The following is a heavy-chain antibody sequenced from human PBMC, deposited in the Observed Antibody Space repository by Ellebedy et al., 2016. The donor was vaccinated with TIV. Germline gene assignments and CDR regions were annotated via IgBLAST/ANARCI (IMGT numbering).Heavy chain of an antibody. CDR2: INPNSGGT. D-gene: IGHD5-12*01. V-gene: IGHV1-2*04. Sequence: AASVKVSCKASGYTFTGYYMHWARQAPGQGLEWMGWINPNSGGTNYAQKFQGWVTMTRDTSIRTAYMELSRLRSDDTAVYYCARGEYSGYGFDYWGQGTLVTVSS. CDR1: GYTFTGYY. J-gene: IGHJ4*02. CDR3: ARGEYSGYGFDY.